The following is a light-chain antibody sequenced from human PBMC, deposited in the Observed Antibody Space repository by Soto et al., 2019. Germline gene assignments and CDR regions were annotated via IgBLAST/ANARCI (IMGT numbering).Light chain of an antibody. Sequence: DIQMTQSPSALSASVGDRVTITCRASQSISTYLNWHQQKPGKAPKLLIHSASTLQSGVPSRFSGGGSGTDFTLTINRLQPEDFATYYCHQNYNLPRTFGQGTKV. CDR1: QSISTY. J-gene: IGKJ2*01. CDR2: SAS. V-gene: IGKV1-39*01. CDR3: HQNYNLPRT.